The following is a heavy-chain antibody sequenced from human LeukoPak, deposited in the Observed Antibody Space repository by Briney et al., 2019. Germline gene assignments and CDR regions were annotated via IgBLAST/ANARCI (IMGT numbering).Heavy chain of an antibody. CDR2: IYYSGST. CDR1: GGSMSSYY. D-gene: IGHD6-13*01. J-gene: IGHJ6*02. CDR3: ARDAGSSSVWDV. V-gene: IGHV4-59*01. Sequence: SSETLSLTCTVSGGSMSSYYWSWIRQPPGKGLEWIGYIYYSGSTNYNPSLKSRVTISVDTSKNQFSLKLSSVTAADTAVYYCARDAGSSSVWDVWGQGTTVTVSS.